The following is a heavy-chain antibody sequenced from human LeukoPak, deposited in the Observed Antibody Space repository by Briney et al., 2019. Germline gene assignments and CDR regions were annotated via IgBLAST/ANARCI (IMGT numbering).Heavy chain of an antibody. Sequence: GESLKISCKGSGYSFTSYWIGWVRPMPGKGLEWMGIIYPGDSDTRYSPSFQGQVTISADKSISTAYLQWSSLKASDTAMYYCARRGYCSSTSCYNWFDPWGQGTLVTVSS. D-gene: IGHD2-2*01. CDR1: GYSFTSYW. J-gene: IGHJ5*02. V-gene: IGHV5-51*01. CDR3: ARRGYCSSTSCYNWFDP. CDR2: IYPGDSDT.